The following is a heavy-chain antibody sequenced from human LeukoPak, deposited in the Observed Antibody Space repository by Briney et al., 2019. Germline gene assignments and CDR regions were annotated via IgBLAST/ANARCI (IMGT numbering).Heavy chain of an antibody. V-gene: IGHV4-39*01. CDR2: IYFSGST. CDR3: ASRRTSLPPDC. Sequence: PAETLSLTCTVSGGSFRSSSYYWGWLRQTPGMGLEWLGCIYFSGSTYYNPSLKSRVTISVDASENQFSLKLSSVTAADTAVYYCASRRTSLPPDCWGQGALVTVSS. CDR1: GGSFRSSSYY. J-gene: IGHJ4*02.